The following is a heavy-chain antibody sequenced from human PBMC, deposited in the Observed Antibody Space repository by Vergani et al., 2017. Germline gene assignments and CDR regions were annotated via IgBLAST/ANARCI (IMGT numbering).Heavy chain of an antibody. J-gene: IGHJ1*01. CDR2: IKRDGTET. V-gene: IGHV3-7*01. Sequence: EVHLLESGGGLVQPGGSLRLSCAASGFTFGDYYIAWIRLAPGKGLDWVASIKRDGTETFYVDSVKGRFTISRDNAKTTLYLQMNSLRDEDRGVYYCARISGGSAPYLHYWGQGTLVTVAS. CDR1: GFTFGDYY. CDR3: ARISGGSAPYLHY. D-gene: IGHD2-15*01.